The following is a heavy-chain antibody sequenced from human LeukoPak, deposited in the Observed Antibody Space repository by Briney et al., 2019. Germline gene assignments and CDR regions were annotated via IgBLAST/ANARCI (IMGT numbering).Heavy chain of an antibody. Sequence: AAVKVSCKASGYTFTGYYMHWVRQSPGQGLGWMGWINPNSGGTNYAQKFQGRVTMTRDTSISTAYMELSRLRSDDTAVYYCARDLSATRHYYYYYYMDVWGKGTTVTISS. D-gene: IGHD2-15*01. CDR3: ARDLSATRHYYYYYYMDV. CDR1: GYTFTGYY. V-gene: IGHV1-2*02. J-gene: IGHJ6*03. CDR2: INPNSGGT.